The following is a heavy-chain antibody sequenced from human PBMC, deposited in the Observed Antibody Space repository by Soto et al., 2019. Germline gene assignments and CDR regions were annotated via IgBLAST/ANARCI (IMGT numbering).Heavy chain of an antibody. J-gene: IGHJ3*02. CDR1: GGSISSYY. V-gene: IGHV4-59*08. CDR2: IYYSGST. D-gene: IGHD3-16*02. Sequence: SETLSLTCTVSGGSISSYYWSWIRQPPGKGLEWIGYIYYSGSTNYNPSLKSRVTISVDTSKNQFSLKLSSVTAADTAVHYCARQGLHLGELSPEAFDIWGQGTMVTVSS. CDR3: ARQGLHLGELSPEAFDI.